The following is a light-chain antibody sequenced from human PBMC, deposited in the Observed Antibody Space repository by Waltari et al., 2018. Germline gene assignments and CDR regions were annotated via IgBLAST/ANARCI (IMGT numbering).Light chain of an antibody. J-gene: IGKJ4*01. CDR2: AAS. Sequence: DIQMTQSLSSLSASVGDRVTLTCRANQSISSYLNWYQQKPGKAPKLLIYAASSLQSGVPSRFSGSGSGTDFTLTISSLQPEDFATYYCQQSDSTPHTFGGGTQVEIK. V-gene: IGKV1-39*01. CDR1: QSISSY. CDR3: QQSDSTPHT.